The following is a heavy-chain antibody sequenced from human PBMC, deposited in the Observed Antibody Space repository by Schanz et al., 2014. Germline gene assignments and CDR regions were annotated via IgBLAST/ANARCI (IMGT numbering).Heavy chain of an antibody. V-gene: IGHV3-11*05. CDR3: AKDLLYGAPMPLNHLDY. J-gene: IGHJ4*02. Sequence: QVQLVESGGGLVKPGGSLRLSCAASGFTFSDYYMSWIRQAPGKGLEWVSYISGTTTYTNYADSVKGRFTMSRDNSKNTLYLQMNSLRAEDTAVYYCAKDLLYGAPMPLNHLDYWGQGALVTVSS. CDR1: GFTFSDYY. D-gene: IGHD2-2*01. CDR2: ISGTTTYT.